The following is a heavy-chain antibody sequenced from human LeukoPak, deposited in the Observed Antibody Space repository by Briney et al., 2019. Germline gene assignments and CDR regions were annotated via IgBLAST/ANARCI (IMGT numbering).Heavy chain of an antibody. D-gene: IGHD1-26*01. V-gene: IGHV3-11*01. CDR2: ISSSGSSI. J-gene: IGHJ3*02. Sequence: GGSLRLSCAASGFTFSDYYMGWIRQAPGKGLEWVSYISSSGSSIYYADSVKGRFTISRDNAKNSLYLQMNSLRAEDTAVYYCARVRGSYAFDIWGQGTAVTVSS. CDR3: ARVRGSYAFDI. CDR1: GFTFSDYY.